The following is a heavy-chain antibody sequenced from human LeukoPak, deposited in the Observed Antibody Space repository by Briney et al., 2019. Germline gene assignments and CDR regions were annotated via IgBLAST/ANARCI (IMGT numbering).Heavy chain of an antibody. V-gene: IGHV4-59*01. D-gene: IGHD6-19*01. CDR3: VRNSPTWLAH. CDR2: IDDSGSI. J-gene: IGHJ4*02. CDR1: GGSISSYY. Sequence: SETLSLTCTVSGGSISSYYWSWIRQPPGKGLEWIGYIDDSGSINYNPSLKSRVTMSVDTSKNQFSLRLNSVTAADTAVYYCVRNSPTWLAHWGQGTLVTVSS.